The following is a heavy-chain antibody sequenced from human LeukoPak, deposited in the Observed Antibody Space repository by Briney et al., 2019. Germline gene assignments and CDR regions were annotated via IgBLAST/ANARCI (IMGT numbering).Heavy chain of an antibody. CDR3: ARGLNTAMDV. CDR2: INHSGST. CDR1: GGSFSGYY. V-gene: IGHV4-34*01. Sequence: SETLSLTCAVYGGSFSGYYWSWIRQPPGKGLEWIGEINHSGSTNYNPSLKSRVTISVGTSKNQFSLKLSSVTAADTAVYYCARGLNTAMDVWGQGTTVTVSS. J-gene: IGHJ6*02. D-gene: IGHD5-18*01.